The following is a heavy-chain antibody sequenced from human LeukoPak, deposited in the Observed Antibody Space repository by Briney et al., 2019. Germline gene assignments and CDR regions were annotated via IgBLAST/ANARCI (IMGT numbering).Heavy chain of an antibody. CDR1: GGSISSSNYY. Sequence: SETLSLTCTVSGGSISSSNYYWGWIRQPPGKGLEWIGSIYYSGSTYYSPSLKSRVTISFDTSKNQFSLKLNSVTAADTAVYFCATVRVPTIAARPEESGSDYWGQGTLVTVSS. J-gene: IGHJ4*02. CDR3: ATVRVPTIAARPEESGSDY. V-gene: IGHV4-39*01. D-gene: IGHD6-6*01. CDR2: IYYSGST.